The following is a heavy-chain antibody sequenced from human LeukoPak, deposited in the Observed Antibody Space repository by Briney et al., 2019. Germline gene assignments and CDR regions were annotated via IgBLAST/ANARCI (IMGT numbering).Heavy chain of an antibody. CDR3: ATSSIAARRPYYFDY. V-gene: IGHV1-24*01. Sequence: HAASVKVSCKVSGYTHTELSMHWVRQAPGKGLEWMGGFDPEDGETIYAQKFQGRVTMTEDTSTDTAYMELSSLRSEDTAVYYCATSSIAARRPYYFDYWGQGTLVTVSS. D-gene: IGHD6-6*01. CDR1: GYTHTELS. J-gene: IGHJ4*02. CDR2: FDPEDGET.